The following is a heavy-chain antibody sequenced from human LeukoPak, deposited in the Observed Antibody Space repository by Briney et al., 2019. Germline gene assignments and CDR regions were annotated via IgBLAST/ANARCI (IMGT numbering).Heavy chain of an antibody. D-gene: IGHD2-2*02. V-gene: IGHV1-46*01. CDR3: ARSLGYCSSTSCYIFAFDI. J-gene: IGHJ3*02. CDR1: GYTFTSYY. CDR2: INPSVGST. Sequence: GASVKVSCKASGYTFTSYYMHWVRQAPGQGLEWMGIINPSVGSTSYAQKFQGRVTMTRDMSTSTVYMGLSSLRSEDTAVYYCARSLGYCSSTSCYIFAFDIWGQGTMVTVSS.